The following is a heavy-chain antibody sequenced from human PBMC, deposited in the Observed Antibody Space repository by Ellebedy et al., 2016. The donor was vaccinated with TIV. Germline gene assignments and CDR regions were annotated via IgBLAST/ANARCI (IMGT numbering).Heavy chain of an antibody. V-gene: IGHV3-74*01. CDR2: INTDGSSR. CDR3: ARESFRYFDWDL. J-gene: IGHJ5*02. Sequence: GESLKISCAASGFTVSGYWMHWVRQAPGKGLEWLSRINTDGSSRSYADFVEGRFTISRDNAKNTVYLQIDRLRAEDTAVYYCARESFRYFDWDLWGQGTPVTVSS. D-gene: IGHD3-9*01. CDR1: GFTVSGYW.